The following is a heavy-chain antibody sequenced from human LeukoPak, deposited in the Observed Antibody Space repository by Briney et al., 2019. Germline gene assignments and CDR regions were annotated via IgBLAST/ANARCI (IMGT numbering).Heavy chain of an antibody. J-gene: IGHJ4*02. CDR1: GYTFTSYC. D-gene: IGHD3-22*01. Sequence: ASVKVSCKASGYTFTSYCSSWVRQAPGQGLEGMGWISAYNGNTNYAQKLKGRVTMTTDTSTSTAYIALRSLRSAATAVYYYARSPGITMIVVVITPFDYWGQGTLVTVSS. V-gene: IGHV1-18*01. CDR3: ARSPGITMIVVVITPFDY. CDR2: ISAYNGNT.